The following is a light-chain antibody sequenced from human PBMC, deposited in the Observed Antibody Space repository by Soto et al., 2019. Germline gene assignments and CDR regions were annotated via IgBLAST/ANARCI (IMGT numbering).Light chain of an antibody. CDR1: SSDVGGYNY. CDR2: DVS. CDR3: ISYTSSSTPYV. V-gene: IGLV2-14*01. Sequence: QSALTQPASVSGSPGQSITISCTGTSSDVGGYNYVSWYQQHPGKAPKLMIYDVSNRPSGVSNRFSGAKSGNTASLTLSGLQAEDEADYYCISYTSSSTPYVFGTGTKLTVL. J-gene: IGLJ1*01.